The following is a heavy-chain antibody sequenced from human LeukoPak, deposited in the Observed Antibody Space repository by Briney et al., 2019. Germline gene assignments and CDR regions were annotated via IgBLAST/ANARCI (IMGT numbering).Heavy chain of an antibody. V-gene: IGHV1-18*01. CDR2: MNPNSGNT. J-gene: IGHJ4*02. CDR3: ARRLAGYGDYAFDY. CDR1: GYTFTSYD. Sequence: ASVTVSCKASGYTFTSYDINWVRQAPGQGLEWMGWMNPNSGNTNYAQKLQGRVTMTTDTSTSTAYMELRSLRSDDTAVYYCARRLAGYGDYAFDYWGQGTLVTVSS. D-gene: IGHD4-17*01.